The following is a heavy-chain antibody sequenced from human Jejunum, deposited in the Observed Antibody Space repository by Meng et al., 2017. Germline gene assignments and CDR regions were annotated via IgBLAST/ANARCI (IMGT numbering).Heavy chain of an antibody. CDR3: APRIYYSDSWGVFDI. CDR1: GFTFSTYE. V-gene: IGHV3-48*03. D-gene: IGHD3-22*01. Sequence: GESLKISCAASGFTFSTYEMNWVRQAPGQGLEWVSYISTGGSTIYYADSVKGRFTISRDNAENSLYLQMNSLRAEDTAVYYCAPRIYYSDSWGVFDIWGQGTMVTVSS. CDR2: ISTGGSTI. J-gene: IGHJ3*02.